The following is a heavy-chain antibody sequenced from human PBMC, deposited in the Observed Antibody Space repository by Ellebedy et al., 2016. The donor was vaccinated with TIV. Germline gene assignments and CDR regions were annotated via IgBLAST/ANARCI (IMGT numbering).Heavy chain of an antibody. CDR3: ARERAIAVAVLDY. V-gene: IGHV4-4*02. Sequence: MPSETLSLTCAVSGGSISSSNWWSWVRQPPGKGLEWIGEIYHSGSTNYNPSLKSRVTISVDKSKNQFSLKLSSVTAADTAVYYCARERAIAVAVLDYWGQGTLVTVSS. CDR1: GGSISSSNW. CDR2: IYHSGST. D-gene: IGHD6-19*01. J-gene: IGHJ4*02.